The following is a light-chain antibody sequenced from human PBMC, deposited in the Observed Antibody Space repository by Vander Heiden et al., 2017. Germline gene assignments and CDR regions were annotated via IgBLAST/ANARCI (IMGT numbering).Light chain of an antibody. CDR2: SNN. CDR1: SSNIGSDT. Sequence: QSVLTQPPSASGTPGQRVPISCSGSSSNIGSDTVTCYQQLPGTAPTLLIYSNNQRPPGVPDRFSGSDSGTSASLAISGLQSEDEADYYCAAWDDSLNGVVFGGGTKLTVL. CDR3: AAWDDSLNGVV. J-gene: IGLJ2*01. V-gene: IGLV1-44*01.